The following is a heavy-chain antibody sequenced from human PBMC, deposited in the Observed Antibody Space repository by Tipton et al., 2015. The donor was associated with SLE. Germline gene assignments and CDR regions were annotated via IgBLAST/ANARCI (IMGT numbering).Heavy chain of an antibody. CDR2: ILYDGSNK. D-gene: IGHD3-22*01. V-gene: IGHV3-30*04. CDR1: GFTFSTYA. CDR3: ARELLPLYGMDV. J-gene: IGHJ6*02. Sequence: SLRLSCAASGFTFSTYAMHWVRQAPGKGLEWVAVILYDGSNKYYADSVKGRFTISGDNSKNTLYLQMNSLRAEDTAVYYCARELLPLYGMDVWGQGTTVTVSS.